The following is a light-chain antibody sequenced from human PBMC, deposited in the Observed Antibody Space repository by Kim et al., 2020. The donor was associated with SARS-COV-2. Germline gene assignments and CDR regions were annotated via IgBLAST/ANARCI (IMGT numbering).Light chain of an antibody. V-gene: IGLV3-21*04. CDR2: YDS. Sequence: SYELTQPPSVSVAPGKTARITCGGNNIGSKSVHWYQQKPGQAPVLVIYYDSDRPSGIPERFSGSNSGNTATLTIIRVEAGDEADYYCQVWDSSSDPAVFGGGTQLTVL. J-gene: IGLJ2*01. CDR3: QVWDSSSDPAV. CDR1: NIGSKS.